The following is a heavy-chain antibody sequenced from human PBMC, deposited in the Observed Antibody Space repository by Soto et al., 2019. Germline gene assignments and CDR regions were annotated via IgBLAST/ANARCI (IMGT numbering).Heavy chain of an antibody. V-gene: IGHV3-30*19. D-gene: IGHD3-16*01. Sequence: VPLVESGGGVVQPGTSVRVSCVGSGFTFRSYVIHWVRQAPGKGLEWVALTSYDGSDKYYGDSVRGRFTISRDNSRNTVDLQMDSLRLEDTALYYCARWGTTGGLDVWGPGTLVSVSS. CDR2: TSYDGSDK. CDR1: GFTFRSYV. J-gene: IGHJ1*01. CDR3: ARWGTTGGLDV.